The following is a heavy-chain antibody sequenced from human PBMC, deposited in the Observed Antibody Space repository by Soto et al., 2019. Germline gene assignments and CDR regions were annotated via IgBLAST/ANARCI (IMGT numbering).Heavy chain of an antibody. J-gene: IGHJ5*02. D-gene: IGHD1-7*01. V-gene: IGHV1-46*01. CDR3: AREQGDGNYANNWFDP. CDR1: GYTFTSYY. Sequence: ASVKVSCKASGYTFTSYYMHWVRQAPGQGLEWMGIINPRGGSTSYAQKFQGRVTMTRDTSTSTVYMELSSLRSEDTAVYYCAREQGDGNYANNWFDPWGQGTLVTVSS. CDR2: INPRGGST.